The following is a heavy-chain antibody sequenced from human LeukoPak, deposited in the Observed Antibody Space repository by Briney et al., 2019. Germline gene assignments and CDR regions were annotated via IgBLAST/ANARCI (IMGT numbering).Heavy chain of an antibody. CDR2: INPNSGAT. CDR1: GYTFTAYN. D-gene: IGHD7-27*01. CDR3: APQLGRLTDY. V-gene: IGHV1-2*02. J-gene: IGHJ4*02. Sequence: ASVKVSFKASGYTFTAYNMDWVRQAPGQGLEWMGWINPNSGATNYAQKFQGRVTMTRDTTVSTAYMELSRLRSDDTAVYFCAPQLGRLTDYWGQGTLVTVSS.